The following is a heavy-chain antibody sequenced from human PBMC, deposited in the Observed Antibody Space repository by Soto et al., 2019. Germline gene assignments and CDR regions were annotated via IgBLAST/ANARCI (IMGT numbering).Heavy chain of an antibody. CDR2: MNPNSGNT. D-gene: IGHD4-17*01. CDR1: GYTFTSYD. CDR3: ARGPVWREDFGDYRWFGP. V-gene: IGHV1-8*02. J-gene: IGHJ5*02. Sequence: QVQLVQSGAEVKKPGASVKVSCKASGYTFTSYDINWVRQAPGQGLEWMGWMNPNSGNTGYAQKFQGRVTMTRNTDISTACMEQRRLRCEGTVVYYGARGPVWREDFGDYRWFGPWGQGTLVTGSS.